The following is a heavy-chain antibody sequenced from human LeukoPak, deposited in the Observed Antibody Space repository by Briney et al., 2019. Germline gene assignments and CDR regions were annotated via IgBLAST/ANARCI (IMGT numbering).Heavy chain of an antibody. Sequence: SETLSLTCTVSGGSISSGDYYWSWIRQPPGKGLEWIGYIYYSGSTYYNPSLKSRVTISVDTSKNQFFLKLSSVTAADTAVYYCAGSVVRGLFDYWAQGTLVTVSS. V-gene: IGHV4-30-4*01. CDR1: GGSISSGDYY. CDR2: IYYSGST. J-gene: IGHJ4*02. CDR3: AGSVVRGLFDY. D-gene: IGHD3-10*01.